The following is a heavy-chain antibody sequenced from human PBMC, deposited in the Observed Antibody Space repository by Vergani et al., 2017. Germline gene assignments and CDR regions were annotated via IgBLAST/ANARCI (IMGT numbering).Heavy chain of an antibody. V-gene: IGHV3-53*01. CDR2: IFSGGST. Sequence: EVQLVESGGGLIQPGGSLRLSCAASGFTVSSNYMSWVRQAPGKGLEWVSVIFSGGSTYYADSVKGRFTISRDNSKNTLYLQMNSLRAEDTAVYYCARGGLAAAKTFDYGGQGALVTVSS. CDR3: ARGGLAAAKTFDY. D-gene: IGHD6-13*01. J-gene: IGHJ4*02. CDR1: GFTVSSNY.